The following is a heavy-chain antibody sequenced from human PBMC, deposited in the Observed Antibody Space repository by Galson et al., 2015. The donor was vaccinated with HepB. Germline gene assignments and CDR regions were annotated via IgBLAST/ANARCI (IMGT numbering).Heavy chain of an antibody. V-gene: IGHV3-30*18. J-gene: IGHJ6*02. CDR1: GFTFSNYG. Sequence: LRLSCAASGFTFSNYGIHWVRQAPGKGLEWVAVISYDGSNKYYADSVKGRFTISRDNSKNTLYLQMNSLRAEDTAVYYCAKEATVTAYYGMDVWGQGTTVTVSS. CDR3: AKEATVTAYYGMDV. CDR2: ISYDGSNK. D-gene: IGHD4-17*01.